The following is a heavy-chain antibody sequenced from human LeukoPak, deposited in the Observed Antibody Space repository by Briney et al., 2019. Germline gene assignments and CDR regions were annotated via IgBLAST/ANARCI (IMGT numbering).Heavy chain of an antibody. CDR2: ISGSGST. CDR3: AKSGLNRFDY. Sequence: GGSLRLSCAASGLSFSNYAMYWVRQAPGKGLEWVSAISGSGSTYYADSVKGRFTISRDNSKNTLYLQMNTLRVEDTAVYYCAKSGLNRFDYWGQGTLVTVSS. D-gene: IGHD2-15*01. J-gene: IGHJ4*02. CDR1: GLSFSNYA. V-gene: IGHV3-23*01.